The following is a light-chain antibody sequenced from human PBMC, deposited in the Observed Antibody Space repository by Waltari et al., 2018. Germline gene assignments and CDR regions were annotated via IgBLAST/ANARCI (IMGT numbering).Light chain of an antibody. CDR2: GAS. J-gene: IGKJ5*01. Sequence: EIVLTQSPATLSLSPGERATLSCRASQSVSSYLAWYQQKPGQAPRLLIYGASSRATAIAARFRGSGSGTDFTLSISSLEPEDFAVYYCRQRSKWPPSITFGQGTRLDIK. CDR3: RQRSKWPPSIT. CDR1: QSVSSY. V-gene: IGKV3-11*01.